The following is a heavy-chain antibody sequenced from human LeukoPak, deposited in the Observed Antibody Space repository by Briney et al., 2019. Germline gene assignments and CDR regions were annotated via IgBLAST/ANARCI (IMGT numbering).Heavy chain of an antibody. CDR2: IRGYNGNI. J-gene: IGHJ4*02. V-gene: IGHV1-18*01. D-gene: IGHD2-15*01. CDR3: ARVRCSGGNCYYFVY. CDR1: GYTFSSYG. Sequence: ASVKVSCKASGYTFSSYGVSWVRQAPGQGLEWMGWIRGYNGNINYAQKLQGRVTMTTDTSTSTAYMELRSLISDDTAVYYCARVRCSGGNCYYFVYWGQGTQVVVSS.